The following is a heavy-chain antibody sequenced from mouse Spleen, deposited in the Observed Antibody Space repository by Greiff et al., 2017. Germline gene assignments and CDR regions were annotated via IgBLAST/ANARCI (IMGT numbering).Heavy chain of an antibody. CDR1: GFTFTDYY. V-gene: IGHV7-3*02. CDR3: ARDSTGDY. J-gene: IGHJ2*01. D-gene: IGHD1-1*01. Sequence: EVQLVESGGGLVQPGGSLRLSCATSGFTFTDYYMSWVRQPPGKALEWLGFIRNKANGYTTEYSASVKGRFTISRDNSQSILYLQMNTLRAEDSATYYCARDSTGDYWGQGTTLTVSS. CDR2: IRNKANGYTT.